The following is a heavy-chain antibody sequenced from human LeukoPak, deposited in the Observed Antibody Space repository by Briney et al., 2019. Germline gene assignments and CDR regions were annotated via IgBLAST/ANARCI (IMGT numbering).Heavy chain of an antibody. CDR2: IYSGGST. V-gene: IGHV3-53*01. CDR1: GFPVSSNY. Sequence: GSLRPLCAAPGFPVSSNYMSRVRQAPGKGLEWGSVIYSGGSTYYADSVKGRFTISRDNSKNTLYLQMNSLRAEDTAMYYCARVKAGYYYYMDVWGKGTTVTVSS. D-gene: IGHD3-10*01. CDR3: ARVKAGYYYYMDV. J-gene: IGHJ6*03.